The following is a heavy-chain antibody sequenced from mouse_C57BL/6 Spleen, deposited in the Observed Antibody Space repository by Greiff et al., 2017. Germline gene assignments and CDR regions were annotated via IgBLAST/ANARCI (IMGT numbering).Heavy chain of an antibody. CDR2: ISSGSSTI. CDR3: ARGAYDDYFYDY. V-gene: IGHV5-17*01. CDR1: GFTFSDYG. D-gene: IGHD2-4*01. J-gene: IGHJ4*01. Sequence: EVMLVESGGGLVKPGGSLKLSCAASGFTFSDYGMHWVRQAPEKGLEWVAYISSGSSTIYYADTVKGRFTISRDNAKNTLFLQRTSLRSEDTAMYYSARGAYDDYFYDYWGQGTSVTVSS.